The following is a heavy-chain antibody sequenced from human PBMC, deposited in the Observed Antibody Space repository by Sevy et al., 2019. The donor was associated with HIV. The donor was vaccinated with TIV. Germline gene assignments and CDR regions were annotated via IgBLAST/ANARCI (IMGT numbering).Heavy chain of an antibody. CDR3: ARFEYGDYVSHFEY. D-gene: IGHD2-21*02. Sequence: SETLSLTCTVSGGSINSDSYYWGWIRQPPGKGLEWIGNIYYSGTTYYNPSLKSRVTISVDTSKNQFSLKLSSATAADTAVYYCARFEYGDYVSHFEYWGQGTLVTVSS. J-gene: IGHJ4*02. CDR2: IYYSGTT. CDR1: GGSINSDSYY. V-gene: IGHV4-39*01.